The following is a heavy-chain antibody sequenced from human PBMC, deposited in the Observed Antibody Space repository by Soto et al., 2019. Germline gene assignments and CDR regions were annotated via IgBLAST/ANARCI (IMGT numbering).Heavy chain of an antibody. Sequence: EVQLLESGGGLVQPGGSLRLSCAASGFSFSSYAMSWVRQAPGKGLEWVSTGSGSGESAYYTDSVKGRFTIPRDNSKNTVYLDRSSLRAEDTAVYYCAKRPEYYGRSFRYFDYWGQGSLVTASS. CDR1: GFSFSSYA. CDR2: GSGSGESA. CDR3: AKRPEYYGRSFRYFDY. J-gene: IGHJ4*02. D-gene: IGHD2-21*01. V-gene: IGHV3-23*01.